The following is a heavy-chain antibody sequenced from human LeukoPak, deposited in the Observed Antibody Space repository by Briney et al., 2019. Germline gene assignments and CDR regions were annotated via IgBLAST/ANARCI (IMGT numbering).Heavy chain of an antibody. Sequence: XGSLRLSCAASGFTFSGYSMNWGRQAXGKGLEWVSYIWSSSGTIKYADSVKGRFTISRDNAKNSPYLQMNSLRDEDTAVYYCARDQSYSFDYWGQGTLVTVSS. J-gene: IGHJ4*02. D-gene: IGHD3-10*01. CDR2: IWSSSGTI. V-gene: IGHV3-48*02. CDR1: GFTFSGYS. CDR3: ARDQSYSFDY.